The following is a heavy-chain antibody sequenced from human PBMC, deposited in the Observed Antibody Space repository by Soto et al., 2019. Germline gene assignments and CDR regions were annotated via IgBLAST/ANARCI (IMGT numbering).Heavy chain of an antibody. J-gene: IGHJ4*02. Sequence: QVQLVQSGAEVKKPESSVKVSCKAPGGTFSTYAISWVRQAPGQGLEWMGWIIPMFGTANYAQRFQDRVTITAEESKNTVYMELSSLRSEDTAVYFCSSGIQLWLRRINNGYSGWGQGTLVTVSS. CDR2: IIPMFGTA. CDR3: SSGIQLWLRRINNGYSG. D-gene: IGHD5-18*01. CDR1: GGTFSTYA. V-gene: IGHV1-69*12.